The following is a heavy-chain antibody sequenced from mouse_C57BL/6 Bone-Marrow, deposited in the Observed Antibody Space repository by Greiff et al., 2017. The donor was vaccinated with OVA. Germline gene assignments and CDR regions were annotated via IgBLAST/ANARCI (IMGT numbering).Heavy chain of an antibody. CDR3: AFSYGSSYDY. D-gene: IGHD1-1*01. CDR1: GYSITSGYY. Sequence: EVQRVESGPGLVKPSQSLSLTCSVTGYSITSGYYWNWIRQFPGNKLEWMGYISYDGSNNYNPSLKNRISITRDTSKNQFFLKLNSVTTEDTATYYCAFSYGSSYDYWGQGTTLTVSS. CDR2: ISYDGSN. V-gene: IGHV3-6*01. J-gene: IGHJ2*01.